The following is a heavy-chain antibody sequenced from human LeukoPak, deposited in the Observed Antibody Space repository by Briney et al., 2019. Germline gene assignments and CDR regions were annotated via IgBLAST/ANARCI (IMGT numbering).Heavy chain of an antibody. CDR2: IRYDGSNK. J-gene: IGHJ4*02. CDR1: GLTFSSYG. CDR3: AKASIWFGDPYHYFDF. D-gene: IGHD3-10*01. V-gene: IGHV3-30*02. Sequence: GGSLRLSCAASGLTFSSYGMHWVRQAPGKGLEWVAFIRYDGSNKYYADSVKGRFTISRDNSKNTLYLQMNSLRAEDTAVYYCAKASIWFGDPYHYFDFWGQGTLVTVSS.